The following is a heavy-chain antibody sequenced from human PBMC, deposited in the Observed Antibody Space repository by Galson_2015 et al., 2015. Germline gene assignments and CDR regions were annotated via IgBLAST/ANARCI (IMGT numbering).Heavy chain of an antibody. D-gene: IGHD3-9*01. CDR2: IYSGGST. J-gene: IGHJ4*02. Sequence: SLRLSCAASGFTVSSNYMSWVRQAPGKGLEWVSVIYSGGSTYYADSVKGRFTISRDNSKNTLYLQMNSLRAEDTAVYYCASGAYCDILTGYSTWGQGTLVTVSS. CDR1: GFTVSSNY. V-gene: IGHV3-53*01. CDR3: ASGAYCDILTGYST.